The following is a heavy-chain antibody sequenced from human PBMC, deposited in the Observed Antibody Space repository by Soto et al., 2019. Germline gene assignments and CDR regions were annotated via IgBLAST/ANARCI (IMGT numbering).Heavy chain of an antibody. V-gene: IGHV4-39*01. CDR3: ARQCRNTEPRAVKSCTADF. CDR1: SGSISSTSYY. Sequence: SETLSLTCTVSSGSISSTSYYWAWIRQPPGKGLEWIGAIYYDGTTYYTESLKSRVSISVDTSKNQFSLKVNSVTAADTAVYFCARQCRNTEPRAVKSCTADFWGQGTAVTVSS. J-gene: IGHJ6*02. CDR2: IYYDGTT. D-gene: IGHD2-8*02.